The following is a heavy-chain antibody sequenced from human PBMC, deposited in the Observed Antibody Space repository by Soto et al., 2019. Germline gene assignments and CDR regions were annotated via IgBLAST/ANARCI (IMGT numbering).Heavy chain of an antibody. J-gene: IGHJ4*02. Sequence: ASVKVSCKASGYTFTSYAMHWVRQAPGQRLEWMGWMNPGNGNTRYAQKFQGRVTITRDTSISTAYMELSSLRSEDTAVYYCARGAMVYDYWGQGTLVTVSS. V-gene: IGHV1-3*01. CDR3: ARGAMVYDY. D-gene: IGHD2-8*01. CDR1: GYTFTSYA. CDR2: MNPGNGNT.